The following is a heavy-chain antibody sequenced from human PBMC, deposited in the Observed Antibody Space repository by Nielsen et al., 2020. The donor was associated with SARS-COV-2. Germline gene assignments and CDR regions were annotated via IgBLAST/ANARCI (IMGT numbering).Heavy chain of an antibody. CDR1: GYTFTNYG. J-gene: IGHJ5*02. CDR2: ISGHNGDT. Sequence: ASVKVSCKASGYTFTNYGISWVRQAPGQGLEWLGWISGHNGDTNYAQKVQDRLTLTADSSTSTAFLELTSLTSDDTAVYYCARYSTGWFSGLYWFDPWGQGTLVTVST. V-gene: IGHV1-18*04. D-gene: IGHD2-2*01. CDR3: ARYSTGWFSGLYWFDP.